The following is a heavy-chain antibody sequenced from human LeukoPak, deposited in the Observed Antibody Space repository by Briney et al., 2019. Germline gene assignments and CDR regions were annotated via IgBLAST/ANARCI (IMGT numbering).Heavy chain of an antibody. D-gene: IGHD2-2*01. Sequence: PGGSLRLSCAASGFTFSSYWMSWVRQAPGKGLEWVANIKQDGSEKYYVDSVKGRFTISRDNAKNSLYLQMNSLRAEDTAVYYCARVSGVFGGGYCDTTSCLAFDYWGQGTLVAVSS. CDR2: IKQDGSEK. V-gene: IGHV3-7*01. J-gene: IGHJ4*02. CDR1: GFTFSSYW. CDR3: ARVSGVFGGGYCDTTSCLAFDY.